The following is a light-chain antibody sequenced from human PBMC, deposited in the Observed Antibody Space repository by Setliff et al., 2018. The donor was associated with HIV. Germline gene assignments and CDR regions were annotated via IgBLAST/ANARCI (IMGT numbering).Light chain of an antibody. CDR3: FSYAGFYTTPYV. V-gene: IGLV2-11*01. Sequence: QSVLTQPRSVSGSPGQSVTISCTGTNTDVGGYNFVSWYQQYPGKAPKVIIYDVTKRPSGVPDRFSGSKSGNTASLTISGLQAEDEADYYCFSYAGFYTTPYVFGTGTKVTVL. CDR2: DVT. CDR1: NTDVGGYNF. J-gene: IGLJ1*01.